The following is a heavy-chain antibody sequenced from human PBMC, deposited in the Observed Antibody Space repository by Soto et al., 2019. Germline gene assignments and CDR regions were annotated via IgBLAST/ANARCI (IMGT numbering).Heavy chain of an antibody. CDR1: GFSFSISP. CDR3: ARDPKTSGGHHWAFNYFDS. CDR2: ISYDGTNK. V-gene: IGHV3-30-3*01. J-gene: IGHJ4*02. D-gene: IGHD7-27*01. Sequence: QVQLVESGGGVVQPGRSLRLSCAASGFSFSISPMQWVRQAPGKGPEWVALISYDGTNKFYADSVKGRFTISRDNSMSTLYFQVDSLRPEDAAVYYCARDPKTSGGHHWAFNYFDSWGQGTLVTVSS.